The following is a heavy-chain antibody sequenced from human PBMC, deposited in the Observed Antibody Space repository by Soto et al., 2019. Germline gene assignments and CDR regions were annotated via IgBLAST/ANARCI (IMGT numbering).Heavy chain of an antibody. J-gene: IGHJ6*03. V-gene: IGHV1-8*01. CDR1: GYTFTSYD. CDR2: MNPNSGNT. D-gene: IGHD2-15*01. CDR3: ARGGTTYCSGGSCPYYYYMDV. Sequence: GASVKVSCKASGYTFTSYDINWVRQATGQGLEWMGWMNPNSGNTGYAQKFQGRVTMTRNTSISTAYMELSSLRSEDTAVYYCARGGTTYCSGGSCPYYYYMDVWGKGTTVTVSS.